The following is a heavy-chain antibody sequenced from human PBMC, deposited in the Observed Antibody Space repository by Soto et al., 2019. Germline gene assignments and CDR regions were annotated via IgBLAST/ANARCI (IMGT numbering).Heavy chain of an antibody. CDR1: GDSVSSNSVA. CDR2: TYYRSKWFY. D-gene: IGHD6-19*01. CDR3: ARDNPLAVAGKGGHCDY. V-gene: IGHV6-1*01. Sequence: QVQLQQSGPGLVKPSQTLSLTCAISGDSVSSNSVAWNWIRQSPSRGLEWLARTYYRSKWFYDYALSVKSRITINPDTSKNQFSLQLNSVTHEDTAIYYCARDNPLAVAGKGGHCDYWGQGTLVTVSS. J-gene: IGHJ4*02.